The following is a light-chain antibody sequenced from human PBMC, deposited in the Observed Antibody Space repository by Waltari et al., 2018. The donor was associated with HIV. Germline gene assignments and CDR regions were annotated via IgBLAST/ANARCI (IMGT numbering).Light chain of an antibody. J-gene: IGKJ2*02. V-gene: IGKV3-20*01. Sequence: EIVLTQSPGTLSLSPGERATLSCRASQSVSSSYFAWYQQKPGQAPRLLIYGASSRATGIPDRFSGSGSETDFTLTISRLEPEDFAVYYCQQYGSSPPCTFGQGTKLEIK. CDR3: QQYGSSPPCT. CDR2: GAS. CDR1: QSVSSSY.